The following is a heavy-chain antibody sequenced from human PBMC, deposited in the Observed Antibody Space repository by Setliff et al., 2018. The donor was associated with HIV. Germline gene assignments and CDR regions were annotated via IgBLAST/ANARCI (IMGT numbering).Heavy chain of an antibody. CDR2: IYTSGKT. Sequence: TLSLTCTVSGGSISSYYWTWIRQPPGKGLEWIGHIYTSGKTHYSPSLKSRITISADTSKNQLSLNLSSVTAADTAVYYCARAAYSGTYLWEPATDLWGRGTLVTVSS. CDR1: GGSISSYY. D-gene: IGHD1-26*01. J-gene: IGHJ2*01. CDR3: ARAAYSGTYLWEPATDL. V-gene: IGHV4-4*08.